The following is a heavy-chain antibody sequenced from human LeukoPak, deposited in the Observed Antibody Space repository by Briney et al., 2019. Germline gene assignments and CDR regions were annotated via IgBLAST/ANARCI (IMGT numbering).Heavy chain of an antibody. D-gene: IGHD2-8*02. CDR2: ISGSGGST. CDR3: AKDRSCTGSSYNVGS. CDR1: GFTFSSFA. V-gene: IGHV3-23*01. J-gene: IGHJ3*01. Sequence: PGGSLRLSCAASGFTFSSFAMSWVRQAPGKGLEWVSAISGSGGSTYYADSVKGRFTISRDNSKNTLFLQMNSLRAEDTAVYYCAKDRSCTGSSYNVGSWGQGTMVTVSS.